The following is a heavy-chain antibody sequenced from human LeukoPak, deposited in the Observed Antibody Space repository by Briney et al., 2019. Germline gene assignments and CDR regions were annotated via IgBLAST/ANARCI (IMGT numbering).Heavy chain of an antibody. Sequence: SETLSLTCAVSGGSISSGGYSWSWIRQPPGKGLEWIGYIYHSGSTYYNPSLKSRVTISVDTSKNQFSLKLSSVTAADTAVYYCARGFRGRYDAFDIWGQGTMVTVSS. CDR3: ARGFRGRYDAFDI. V-gene: IGHV4-30-2*01. CDR2: IYHSGST. CDR1: GGSISSGGYS. J-gene: IGHJ3*02. D-gene: IGHD1-1*01.